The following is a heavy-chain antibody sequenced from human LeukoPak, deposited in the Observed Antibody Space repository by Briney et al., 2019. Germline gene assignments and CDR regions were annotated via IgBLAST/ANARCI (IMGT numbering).Heavy chain of an antibody. J-gene: IGHJ4*02. Sequence: GGPLRLSCAASGFTFSTYTMNWVRQAPGKGLEWVSSISSSSSYIYYADSVKGRFTISRDNAKNSLYLQMNSLRAEDTAVYYCARYYYDSSGYSPAFDYWGQGTLVTVSS. CDR1: GFTFSTYT. V-gene: IGHV3-21*01. CDR3: ARYYYDSSGYSPAFDY. CDR2: ISSSSSYI. D-gene: IGHD3-22*01.